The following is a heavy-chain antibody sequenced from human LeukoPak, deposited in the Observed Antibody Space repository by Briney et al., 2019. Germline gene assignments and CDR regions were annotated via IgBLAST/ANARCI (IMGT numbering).Heavy chain of an antibody. Sequence: ASVKVSCKASGGTFSSYAISWVRQAPGQGLEWMGGIIPIFGTANYAQKFQGRVTITADESTSTAYMELSSLRSEDTAVYYCASDIVVPARKGDAFDIWGQGTMVTVSS. D-gene: IGHD2-2*01. CDR2: IIPIFGTA. V-gene: IGHV1-69*13. CDR1: GGTFSSYA. CDR3: ASDIVVPARKGDAFDI. J-gene: IGHJ3*02.